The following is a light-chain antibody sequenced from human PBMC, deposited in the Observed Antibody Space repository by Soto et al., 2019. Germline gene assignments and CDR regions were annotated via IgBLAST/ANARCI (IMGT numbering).Light chain of an antibody. CDR1: QSISIW. V-gene: IGKV1-5*01. J-gene: IGKJ2*01. CDR3: QQYNSYPYT. CDR2: DVS. Sequence: DIQMTQSPSTLSASVGDRVTITCRARQSISIWLAWYQQKPGKAPQLLIYDVSSLESGVPSRFSGSGSGTEFNLTISSLQPDDFATYYCQQYNSYPYTFGQGTTLEIK.